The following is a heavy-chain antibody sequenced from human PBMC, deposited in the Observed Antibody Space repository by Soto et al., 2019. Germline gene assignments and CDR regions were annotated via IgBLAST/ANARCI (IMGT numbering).Heavy chain of an antibody. CDR3: AHSTWIAARQGFDY. V-gene: IGHV2-5*02. J-gene: IGHJ4*02. Sequence: QITLKESGPTLVKPTQTLTLTCTFSGFSLSTSGVGVGWIRQPPGKALEWLALIYWDDDKRYSPSLKSRLTITKDTAENQVVLTMPNMDPVDTAPYYCAHSTWIAARQGFDYWGQGTLVTVSS. CDR1: GFSLSTSGVG. CDR2: IYWDDDK. D-gene: IGHD6-6*01.